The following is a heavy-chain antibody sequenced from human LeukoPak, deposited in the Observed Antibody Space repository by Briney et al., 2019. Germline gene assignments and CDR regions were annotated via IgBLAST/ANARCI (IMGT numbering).Heavy chain of an antibody. J-gene: IGHJ4*02. V-gene: IGHV4-38-2*02. D-gene: IGHD2-21*01. CDR3: ARGVVIAPQTFDY. Sequence: SETLSLTCTVSGYSISSGYYWGWIRQPPGKGLEWIGSIYHSGSTYYNPSLKSRVTISVDTSKNQFSLKLSSVTAADTAVYYCARGVVIAPQTFDYWGQGTLVTVSS. CDR2: IYHSGST. CDR1: GYSISSGYY.